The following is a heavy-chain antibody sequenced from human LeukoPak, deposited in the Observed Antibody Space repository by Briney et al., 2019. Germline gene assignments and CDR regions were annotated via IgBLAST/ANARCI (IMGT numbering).Heavy chain of an antibody. J-gene: IGHJ4*02. CDR1: GGSFSDYY. V-gene: IGHV4-34*01. CDR2: INLRGST. Sequence: SETLSLTCALFGGSFSDYYWSWIRQPPGKGLEWIGEINLRGSTNYNPSLKSRVTISVDTSKNQFSLKLTSVTAADTAIFYCARGLGQLDSWGQGTFVTVSS. CDR3: ARGLGQLDS. D-gene: IGHD2-2*01.